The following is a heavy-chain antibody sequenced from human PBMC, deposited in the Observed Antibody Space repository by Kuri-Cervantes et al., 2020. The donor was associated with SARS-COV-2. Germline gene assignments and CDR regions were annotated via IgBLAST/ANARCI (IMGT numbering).Heavy chain of an antibody. CDR3: ANSQAVGAVDPFDI. D-gene: IGHD1-26*01. Sequence: SVKVSCKASGGTFSSYAISWVRQAPGQGLEWMGIINPSGGSTSYAQKFQGRVTITADESTSTAYMELSSLRSEDTAVYYCANSQAVGAVDPFDIWGQGTMVTVSS. CDR1: GGTFSSYA. V-gene: IGHV1-69*11. CDR2: INPSGGST. J-gene: IGHJ3*02.